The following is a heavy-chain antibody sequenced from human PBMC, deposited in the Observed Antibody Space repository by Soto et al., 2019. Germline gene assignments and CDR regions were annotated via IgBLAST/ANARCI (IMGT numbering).Heavy chain of an antibody. V-gene: IGHV3-66*01. CDR1: GFTVSTNY. Sequence: GGSLRLSCAASGFTVSTNYMTWVRQAPGKGLEWVSLIYSGGNTYYADSVKGRFTISRDNSNNTLFLQMNSLRADDTAVYYCARDLGFYDSSASSTQGDYWGQGTLVTVSS. CDR2: IYSGGNT. D-gene: IGHD3-22*01. J-gene: IGHJ4*02. CDR3: ARDLGFYDSSASSTQGDY.